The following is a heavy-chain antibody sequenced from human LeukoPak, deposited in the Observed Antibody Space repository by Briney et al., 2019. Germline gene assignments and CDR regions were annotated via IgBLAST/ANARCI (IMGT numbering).Heavy chain of an antibody. V-gene: IGHV3-13*01. J-gene: IGHJ4*02. D-gene: IGHD3-10*01. Sequence: GGSLRLSCAASGFTFSSYDMHWVRQAAGKGLEWVSAIGTAGDTYYPGSVKGRFPISRENANTSLYLQMNSLRAGDTAVYYCARASYYGSGSYGSFDYWGQGTLVTVSS. CDR3: ARASYYGSGSYGSFDY. CDR2: IGTAGDT. CDR1: GFTFSSYD.